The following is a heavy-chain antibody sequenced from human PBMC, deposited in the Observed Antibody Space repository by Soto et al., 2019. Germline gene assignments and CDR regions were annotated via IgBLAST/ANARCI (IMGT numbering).Heavy chain of an antibody. CDR1: GGSFSGYY. V-gene: IGHV4-34*01. CDR2: INHSGST. J-gene: IGHJ4*02. CDR3: ARVGALGSSSCFDY. Sequence: SETLSLTCAVYGGSFSGYYWTWIRQPPGTGLEWIGEINHSGSTNYNPSLKSRVTISVDTSKNQLSLKLSSVTAADTAVYYCARVGALGSSSCFDYWGQGTLVTVSS. D-gene: IGHD6-13*01.